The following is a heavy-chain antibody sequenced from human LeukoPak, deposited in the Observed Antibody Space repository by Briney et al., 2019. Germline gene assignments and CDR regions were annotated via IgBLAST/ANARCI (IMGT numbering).Heavy chain of an antibody. CDR3: ARQIAAAGTPYDY. J-gene: IGHJ4*02. CDR1: GGSISSYY. Sequence: SETLSLTCTVSGGSISSYYWSWIRQPPGKGLEWIGYIYYSGSTNYNPSLKSRVTISVDTSKNQFSLKLSSVTATDTAVYYCARQIAAAGTPYDYWGQGTLVTVSS. V-gene: IGHV4-59*01. D-gene: IGHD6-13*01. CDR2: IYYSGST.